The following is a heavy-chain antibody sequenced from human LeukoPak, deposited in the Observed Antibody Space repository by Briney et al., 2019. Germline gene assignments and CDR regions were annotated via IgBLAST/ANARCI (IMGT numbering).Heavy chain of an antibody. CDR2: IYYSGST. J-gene: IGHJ3*02. D-gene: IGHD5-24*01. V-gene: IGHV4-59*12. CDR3: AGRLWRRDGYNLSAFDI. CDR1: GGSISSYY. Sequence: PSETLSLTCTVSGGSISSYYWNQLRQPPGKGLEWIGYIYYSGSTNYNPSLKSRVTISVDTSKNQFSLKLISVTDADPDAYYCAGRLWRRDGYNLSAFDIWGQGTMVTVSS.